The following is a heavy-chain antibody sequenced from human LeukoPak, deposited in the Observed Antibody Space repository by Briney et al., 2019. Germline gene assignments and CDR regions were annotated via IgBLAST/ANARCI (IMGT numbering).Heavy chain of an antibody. Sequence: GRSLRLSCAASGFTFSSDAIHWVRQAPGKGLEWVAVISYDGSNRYYADSVKGRFTITRDNSKYTLYLQMNSLRTEDTALYYCAKGHGSSWSFLDYWGQGTLVTVSS. D-gene: IGHD6-13*01. CDR2: ISYDGSNR. J-gene: IGHJ4*02. CDR1: GFTFSSDA. V-gene: IGHV3-30*04. CDR3: AKGHGSSWSFLDY.